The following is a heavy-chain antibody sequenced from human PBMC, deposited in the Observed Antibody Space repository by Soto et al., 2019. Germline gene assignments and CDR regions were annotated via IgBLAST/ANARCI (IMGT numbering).Heavy chain of an antibody. D-gene: IGHD4-17*01. Sequence: XSVKGSCKASGYTFTDYYIQWVRQAPGQGLEYMGWISPKSGGEAHVQKFRGRVTMTRDTSVNSAYLHLSSLTSDDTAVYFCARCHRGLRCHLDYWGQGTLVTVSS. CDR3: ARCHRGLRCHLDY. CDR1: GYTFTDYY. J-gene: IGHJ4*02. CDR2: ISPKSGGE. V-gene: IGHV1-2*02.